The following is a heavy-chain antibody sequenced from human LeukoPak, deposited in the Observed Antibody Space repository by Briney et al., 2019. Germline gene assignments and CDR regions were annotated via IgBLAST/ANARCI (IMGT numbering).Heavy chain of an antibody. D-gene: IGHD2-15*01. CDR2: IIPIFGTA. V-gene: IGHV1-69*06. CDR3: ATTPDIVVVVAATPLYY. J-gene: IGHJ4*02. CDR1: GGTFSSYA. Sequence: ASVKVSCKASGGTFSSYAISWVRQAPGQGLEWMGGIIPIFGTANYAQKFQGRVTITADKSTSTAYMELSSPRSEDTAVYYCATTPDIVVVVAATPLYYWGQGTLVTVSS.